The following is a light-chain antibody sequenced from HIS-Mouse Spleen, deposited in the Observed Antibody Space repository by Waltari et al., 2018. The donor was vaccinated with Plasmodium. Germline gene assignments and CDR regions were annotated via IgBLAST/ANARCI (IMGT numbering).Light chain of an antibody. CDR3: CSYAGSDTYV. CDR2: DVS. J-gene: IGLJ1*01. CDR1: SSDVGGYNY. V-gene: IGLV2-11*01. Sequence: QSALTQPRSVSGSPGQSVTISCTGTSSDVGGYNYVSWYQQHPGKAPKLMIYDVSKRPSGFPDLFSGFKSGNPSSLTIFGLQAEDEADYYCCSYAGSDTYVFGTGTKVTVL.